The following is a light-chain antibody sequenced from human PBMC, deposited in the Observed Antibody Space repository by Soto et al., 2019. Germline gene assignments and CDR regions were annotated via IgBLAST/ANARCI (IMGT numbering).Light chain of an antibody. V-gene: IGKV3-15*01. J-gene: IGKJ1*01. CDR1: ESVGRS. CDR2: GAS. CDR3: QQYDNWPPWT. Sequence: EIVMTQSPATLSVSPGERATLSCRASESVGRSLAWYQHKPGQAPRLLIYGASARATGIPARFSGSGFGTEFTLTISSLQSEDFAVYSCQQYDNWPPWTFGQGTKVDIK.